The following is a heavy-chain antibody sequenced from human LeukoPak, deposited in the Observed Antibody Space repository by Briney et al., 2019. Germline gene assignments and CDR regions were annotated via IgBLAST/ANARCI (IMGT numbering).Heavy chain of an antibody. Sequence: SETLSLTCTVSGGSISSSSYYWGWIRQPPGKGLEWIGSIYYSGSTYYNPSLKSRVTISVDTSKNQFSLKLSSVTAADTAVYYCARRGYSSSWYPPSDPWGQGTLVTVSS. J-gene: IGHJ5*02. D-gene: IGHD6-13*01. CDR1: GGSISSSSYY. CDR2: IYYSGST. V-gene: IGHV4-39*01. CDR3: ARRGYSSSWYPPSDP.